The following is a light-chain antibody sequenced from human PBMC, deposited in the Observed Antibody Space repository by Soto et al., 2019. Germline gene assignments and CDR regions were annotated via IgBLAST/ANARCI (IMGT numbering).Light chain of an antibody. CDR3: QQYYSAPWT. CDR2: LAS. V-gene: IGKV4-1*01. J-gene: IGKJ1*01. Sequence: DIVMTQSPDSLAVSLGERATINCKSSQNIFYSSNNKNYLAWYQQKPGQPPKLLIYLASTRESGVPDRFSGSVSGTDFTLTISGLEAEDVAVYYCQQYYSAPWTFGQGTKVQIK. CDR1: QNIFYSSNNKNY.